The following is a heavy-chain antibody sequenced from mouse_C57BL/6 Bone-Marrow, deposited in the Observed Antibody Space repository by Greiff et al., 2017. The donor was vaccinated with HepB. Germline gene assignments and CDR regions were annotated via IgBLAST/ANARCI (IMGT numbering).Heavy chain of an antibody. CDR3: ARQRVTTVVAGGDYYAMDY. J-gene: IGHJ4*01. V-gene: IGHV5-15*01. Sequence: EVQLMESGGGLVQPGGSLKLSCAASGFTFSDYGMAWVRQAPRQGPAWVAFISNLAYSIYYADTVTGRFTITRENAKTTQYLEMSSLRSEDTAMYYCARQRVTTVVAGGDYYAMDYWGQGTSVTVSS. CDR1: GFTFSDYG. D-gene: IGHD1-1*01. CDR2: ISNLAYSI.